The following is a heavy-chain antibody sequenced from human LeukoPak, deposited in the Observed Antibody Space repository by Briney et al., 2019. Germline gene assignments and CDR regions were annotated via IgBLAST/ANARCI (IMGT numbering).Heavy chain of an antibody. CDR2: INPSGGST. CDR1: GYTFIGYY. J-gene: IGHJ4*02. Sequence: ASVKVSCKASGYTFIGYYMHWVRQAPGQGLEWMGMINPSGGSTSYAQKFQGRVTMTRDTSTSTVYMELSSLRSEDTAVYYCARVATVVTPFSYFDYWGQGTLVTVSS. V-gene: IGHV1-46*01. CDR3: ARVATVVTPFSYFDY. D-gene: IGHD4-23*01.